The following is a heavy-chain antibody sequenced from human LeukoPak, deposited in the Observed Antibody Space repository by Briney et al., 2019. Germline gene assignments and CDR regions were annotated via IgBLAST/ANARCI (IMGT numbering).Heavy chain of an antibody. CDR3: ARGSPRGSSSRLDP. CDR2: IFDGKTI. V-gene: IGHV4-34*01. Sequence: SETLSLTCAVYGESLNSYYWSWIRQSPGKGLEWIGDIFDGKTINYNPSLKSRVTISAVTSSQQFSLSLKSVTAADTAVYYCARGSPRGSSSRLDPWGQGTLVTVSS. J-gene: IGHJ5*02. D-gene: IGHD6-6*01. CDR1: GESLNSYY.